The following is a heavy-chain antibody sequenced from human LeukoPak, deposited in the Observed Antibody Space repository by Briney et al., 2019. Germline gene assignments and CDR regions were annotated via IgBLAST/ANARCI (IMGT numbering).Heavy chain of an antibody. D-gene: IGHD6-13*01. CDR1: GFTFSSYW. J-gene: IGHJ6*02. V-gene: IGHV3-7*01. Sequence: GGSLRLSCAASGFTFSSYWMNWVRQAPGKGLEWVANIKQDGSEKYYVDSVKGRFTISRDDAKNSLYLQMNSLRAEDTAVYYCARERYSSSWYHNYYYGMDVWGQGTTVTVSS. CDR3: ARERYSSSWYHNYYYGMDV. CDR2: IKQDGSEK.